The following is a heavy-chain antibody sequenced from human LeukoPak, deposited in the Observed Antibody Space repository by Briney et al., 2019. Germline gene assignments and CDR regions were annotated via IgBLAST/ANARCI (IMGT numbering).Heavy chain of an antibody. Sequence: SQTLSLTCTVSGGSISSGSYYWSWIRQPAGKGLEWIGRIYTSGSTNYNPSLKSRVTISVDTSKNQFSLNLTSPTAADTAVYYCARQQDPYCGGDCYPYYFDYWGQGTLVTVSS. CDR3: ARQQDPYCGGDCYPYYFDY. CDR2: IYTSGST. D-gene: IGHD2-21*01. V-gene: IGHV4-61*02. J-gene: IGHJ4*02. CDR1: GGSISSGSYY.